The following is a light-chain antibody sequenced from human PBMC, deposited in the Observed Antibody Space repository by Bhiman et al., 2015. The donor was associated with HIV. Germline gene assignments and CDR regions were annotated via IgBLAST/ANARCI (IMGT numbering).Light chain of an antibody. Sequence: SYELTQPPSVSVSPGQTARITCSGDTLPKKYAYWYQQKPGQAPLLVIYYDVDRPSDVPERYSASNSGNTATLTISRAGAGDEADYYCQVWDSTTNRWVFGGGTKVTVL. J-gene: IGLJ3*02. CDR1: TLPKKY. CDR2: YDV. CDR3: QVWDSTTNRWV. V-gene: IGLV3-21*02.